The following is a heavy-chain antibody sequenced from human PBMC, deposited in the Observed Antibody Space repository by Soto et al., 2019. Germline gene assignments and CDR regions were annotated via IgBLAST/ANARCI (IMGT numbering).Heavy chain of an antibody. D-gene: IGHD3-10*01. CDR1: GFTFSSYD. Sequence: PAGSLRLSCAASGFTFSSYDMHWVRQATGKGLEWVSAIGTAGDPYYPGSVKGRFTISRENAKNSLYLQMNSLRAGDTAVYYCARGPMVRGVISHFDYWGQGTLVTVSS. CDR2: IGTAGDP. CDR3: ARGPMVRGVISHFDY. J-gene: IGHJ4*02. V-gene: IGHV3-13*05.